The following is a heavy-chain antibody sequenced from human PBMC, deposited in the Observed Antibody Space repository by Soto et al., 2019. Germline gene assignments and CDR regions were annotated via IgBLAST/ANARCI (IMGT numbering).Heavy chain of an antibody. J-gene: IGHJ4*02. D-gene: IGHD3-10*01. Sequence: GGSLRLSCAASGFTFSNSWMSWVRQAPGKGLEWVANIKQDGSEKYYVDSVKGRFTISRDNAKNSLHLQMDSLRAEDTAVYYCARDANTVLLWLGLRDYFDYWGQGTLVTVYS. CDR1: GFTFSNSW. CDR2: IKQDGSEK. CDR3: ARDANTVLLWLGLRDYFDY. V-gene: IGHV3-7*03.